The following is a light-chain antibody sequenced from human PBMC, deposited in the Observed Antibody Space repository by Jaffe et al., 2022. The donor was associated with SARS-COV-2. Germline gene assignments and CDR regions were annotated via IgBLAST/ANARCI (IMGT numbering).Light chain of an antibody. J-gene: IGKJ4*01. CDR1: QGIGDD. CDR2: AAS. Sequence: DIQMTQSPSSLSASVGDRVTITCRASQGIGDDLGWFQQKPGKAPKRLISAASILRSGVPSRFSGSRSGTEFTLTINSLQPEDFATYYCLQHESYPLTFGGGTKVEIK. V-gene: IGKV1-17*01. CDR3: LQHESYPLT.